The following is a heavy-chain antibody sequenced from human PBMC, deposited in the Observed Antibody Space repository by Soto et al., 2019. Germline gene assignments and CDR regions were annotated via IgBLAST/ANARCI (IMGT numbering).Heavy chain of an antibody. V-gene: IGHV3-21*04. Sequence: GGSLRLSCAASGFTFSTYAMNWVRQAPGKGLEWVSSISSSGSFRYYADSVKGRFTISRDNAKNSLYLQMNSLRAQDTAVYYCARGAPGRDGYNLDFQHWGQGTLVTVSS. J-gene: IGHJ1*01. CDR3: ARGAPGRDGYNLDFQH. D-gene: IGHD5-12*01. CDR1: GFTFSTYA. CDR2: ISSSGSFR.